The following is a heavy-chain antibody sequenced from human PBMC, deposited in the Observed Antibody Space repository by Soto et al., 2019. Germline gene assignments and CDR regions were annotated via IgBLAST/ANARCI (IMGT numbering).Heavy chain of an antibody. CDR1: RYTFTSYS. CDR3: GRDDIGLDY. V-gene: IGHV1-3*01. Sequence: ASVKVSCKASRYTFTSYSMHWVRQAPGQRLERMGWINPGSGSTRYSQKFQGRVTMTRDTSTSTVYMELSSLRSEDTAVYYCGRDDIGLDYWGQGTLV. D-gene: IGHD5-12*01. CDR2: INPGSGST. J-gene: IGHJ4*02.